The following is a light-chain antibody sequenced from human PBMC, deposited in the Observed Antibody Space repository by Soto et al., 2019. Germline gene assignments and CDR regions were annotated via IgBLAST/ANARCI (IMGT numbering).Light chain of an antibody. CDR1: SSNIGNNY. V-gene: IGLV1-51*01. Sequence: QSVLTQPPSVSAAPGQRVTISCSGSSSNIGNNYVSWYQQLPGTAPKLLIYDNNKRPSGIPDRFSGSKSGTSATLGITGLQTGDDDDYYCGTWDSSLSAGRVFGTGTKVTVL. J-gene: IGLJ1*01. CDR2: DNN. CDR3: GTWDSSLSAGRV.